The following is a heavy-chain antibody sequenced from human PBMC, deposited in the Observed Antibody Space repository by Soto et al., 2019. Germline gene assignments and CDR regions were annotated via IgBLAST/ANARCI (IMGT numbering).Heavy chain of an antibody. J-gene: IGHJ4*02. D-gene: IGHD2-15*01. CDR2: IYYSGST. V-gene: IGHV4-61*01. CDR3: ARARRYCSGGSCYLLDY. CDR1: GGSVSSGSYY. Sequence: QVQLQESGPGLVKPSETLSLTCTVSGGSVSSGSYYWSWIRQPPGKGLEWIGYIYYSGSTNYNPSLKSRVTISVDTSKNQFSLKLSSVTAADTAVYYCARARRYCSGGSCYLLDYWGQGTLVTVSS.